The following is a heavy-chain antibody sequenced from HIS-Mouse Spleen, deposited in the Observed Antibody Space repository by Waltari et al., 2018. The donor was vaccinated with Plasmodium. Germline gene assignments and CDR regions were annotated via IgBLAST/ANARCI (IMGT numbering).Heavy chain of an antibody. CDR1: GFTFSSYG. CDR2: RSYDGSNK. J-gene: IGHJ4*02. D-gene: IGHD3-16*01. CDR3: AKAQGVINFDY. V-gene: IGHV3-30*18. Sequence: QVQLVESGGGVVQPGRSLRLSCAASGFTFSSYGMHWVRQAPDKGLGWVAVRSYDGSNKCYADSVKGRFTISRDNSKNTLYLQMNSLRAEDTAVYYCAKAQGVINFDYWGQGTLVTVSS.